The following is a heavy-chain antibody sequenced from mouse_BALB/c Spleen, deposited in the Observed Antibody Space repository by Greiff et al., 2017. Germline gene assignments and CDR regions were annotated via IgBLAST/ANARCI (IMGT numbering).Heavy chain of an antibody. V-gene: IGHV5-12-2*01. CDR3: ARQGGSFYYFDY. CDR1: GFTFSSYT. J-gene: IGHJ2*01. Sequence: EVKLVESGGGLVQPGGSLKLSCAASGFTFSSYTMSWVRQTPEKRLEWVAYISNGGGSTYYPDTVKGRFTISRDNAKNTLYLQMSSLKSEDTAMYYCARQGGSFYYFDYWGRGTTLTGSS. CDR2: ISNGGGST.